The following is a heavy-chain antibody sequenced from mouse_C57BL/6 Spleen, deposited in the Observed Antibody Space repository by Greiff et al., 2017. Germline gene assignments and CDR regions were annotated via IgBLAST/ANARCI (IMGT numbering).Heavy chain of an antibody. CDR1: GYTFTDYE. V-gene: IGHV1-15*01. J-gene: IGHJ3*01. Sequence: QVQLQQSGAELVRPGASVTLYCKASGYTFTDYEMNWVKQPPVHGLEWIGAIDPETGGTAYNQKFKGKAILTADKSSSTAYMELSSLTSEDSAVYYCARAYGNYGAYWRQGTLVTVSA. CDR2: IDPETGGT. CDR3: ARAYGNYGAY. D-gene: IGHD2-1*01.